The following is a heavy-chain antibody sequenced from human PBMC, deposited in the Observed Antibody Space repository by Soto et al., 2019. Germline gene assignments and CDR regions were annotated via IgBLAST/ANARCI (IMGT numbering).Heavy chain of an antibody. CDR1: GYGFRGQG. Sequence: QVHLVQSGPEVKKPGASVKVSCEVSGYGFRGQGVSWVRQAHGQRFEWMGWISGYNGNTDYAPKFQGRLSLTTDTSTSTAYMELRGLRFDDTAVYFCTRDRLGFAHDNSGYYPHYFDYWGQGSLVTVSS. D-gene: IGHD3-22*01. J-gene: IGHJ4*02. CDR2: ISGYNGNT. CDR3: TRDRLGFAHDNSGYYPHYFDY. V-gene: IGHV1-18*01.